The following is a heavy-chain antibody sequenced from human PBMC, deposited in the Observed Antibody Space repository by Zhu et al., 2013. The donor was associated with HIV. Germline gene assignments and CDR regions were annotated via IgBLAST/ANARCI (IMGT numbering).Heavy chain of an antibody. CDR1: GYTFTSYD. CDR3: ARGHSLAPARDGYNLNWLEDLLHCDY. D-gene: IGHD5-12*01. Sequence: QVQLVQSGAEVKKPGASVKVSCKASGYTFTSYDINWVRQATGQGLEWMGWMNPNSGNTGYAQKFQGRVTMTRNTSISTAYMELSSLRSEDTAVYYCARGHSLAPARDGYNLNWLEDLLHCDYWAREPWSPSPQ. V-gene: IGHV1-8*01. CDR2: MNPNSGNT. J-gene: IGHJ4*02.